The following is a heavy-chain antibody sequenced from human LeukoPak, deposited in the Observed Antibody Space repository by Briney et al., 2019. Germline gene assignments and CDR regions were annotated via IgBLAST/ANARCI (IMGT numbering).Heavy chain of an antibody. Sequence: SGTLCLTCTVPGGSLSSADYYWGWIRQPPGKGLECNGYIYYCGSTSYHPSLKIQLTISEDTSKNQFSLKLSAGTAADTAVYYWALFPGGGDPFDIWGQGTMVTVSS. CDR3: ALFPGGGDPFDI. CDR2: IYYCGST. D-gene: IGHD3-10*01. J-gene: IGHJ3*02. CDR1: GGSLSSADYY. V-gene: IGHV4-30-4*01.